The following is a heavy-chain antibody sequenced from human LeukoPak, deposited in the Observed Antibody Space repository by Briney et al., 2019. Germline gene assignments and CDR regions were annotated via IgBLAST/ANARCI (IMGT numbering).Heavy chain of an antibody. CDR1: GFTVSSNY. Sequence: GGSLRLSCAASGFTVSSNYMSWVCQAPGKGLEWVSVIYSGGSTYYADSVKGRFTISRANSKNTLYLQMNSLRAEDTAVYYCASSAYYDSSGYLDVWGQGTTVTVSS. CDR3: ASSAYYDSSGYLDV. CDR2: IYSGGST. V-gene: IGHV3-66*02. D-gene: IGHD3-22*01. J-gene: IGHJ6*02.